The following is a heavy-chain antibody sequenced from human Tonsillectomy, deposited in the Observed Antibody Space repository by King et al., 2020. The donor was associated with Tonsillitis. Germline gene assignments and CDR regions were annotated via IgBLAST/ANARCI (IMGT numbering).Heavy chain of an antibody. CDR2: IQYDGNNK. V-gene: IGHV3-30*02. CDR3: SSGRIRYGSYGGDY. Sequence: VQLVESGGGVVQPGGSLRLSCAASGFTFSTYGMHWVRQAPGKGLEWVTSIQYDGNNKYYADSVKGRFTISRDNSKNTLYLQMNSLRTDDTAVYYCSSGRIRYGSYGGDYWGQGTLVTVSS. CDR1: GFTFSTYG. D-gene: IGHD4-17*01. J-gene: IGHJ4*02.